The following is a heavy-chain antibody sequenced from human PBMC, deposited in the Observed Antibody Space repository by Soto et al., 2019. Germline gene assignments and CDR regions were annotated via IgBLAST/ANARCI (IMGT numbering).Heavy chain of an antibody. Sequence: DSVKGRFTISRDDAKNSLYLQMNSLRAEDTAVYYCARMGSVTTFSWSDYYSGMDVWGQGTTVTVSS. D-gene: IGHD4-17*01. J-gene: IGHJ6*02. V-gene: IGHV3-7*04. CDR3: ARMGSVTTFSWSDYYSGMDV.